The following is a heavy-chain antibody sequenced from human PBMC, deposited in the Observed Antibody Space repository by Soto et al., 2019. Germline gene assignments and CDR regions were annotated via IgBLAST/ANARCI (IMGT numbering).Heavy chain of an antibody. CDR2: IYYSGST. D-gene: IGHD2-15*01. V-gene: IGHV4-31*03. J-gene: IGHJ5*02. CDR1: GGSISSGDYY. Sequence: QVQLQESGPGLVKPSQTLSLTCTVSGGSISSGDYYWSWIRQHPGKGLEWIGYIYYSGSTYYNPSRNSRVTISVAKSKNQCPPKLRSWNAAGTAVYYCARLWGGSRQGFAPWGPGTLVTVSS. CDR3: ARLWGGSRQGFAP.